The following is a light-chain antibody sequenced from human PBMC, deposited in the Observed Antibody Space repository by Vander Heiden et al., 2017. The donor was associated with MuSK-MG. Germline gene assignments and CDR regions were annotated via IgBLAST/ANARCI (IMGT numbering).Light chain of an antibody. Sequence: IVVTQSPDSLPVSLGERATINCKSSQSVLYSSNNKNYLAWYQQKPGQPPKLLIYWASTRECGVPGRFSGSGSGTDFTLTISSLQAEDVAVYYCQQDYDPPLTFGGGTKVEIK. CDR2: WAS. J-gene: IGKJ4*01. CDR3: QQDYDPPLT. CDR1: QSVLYSSNNKNY. V-gene: IGKV4-1*01.